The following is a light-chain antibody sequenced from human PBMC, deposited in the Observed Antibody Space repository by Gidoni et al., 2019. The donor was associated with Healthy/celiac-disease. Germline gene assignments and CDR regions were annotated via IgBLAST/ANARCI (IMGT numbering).Light chain of an antibody. Sequence: EIVLPQSPGTLSLSPGERATLSCRARQSVSSSYLAGYQQKPGQAPRRLIYGASSRATGSPDRFSGSGSGTDFTLTISRLEPEDCAVYYCQQYGSSPNTFXQXTKLXIK. CDR2: GAS. V-gene: IGKV3-20*01. J-gene: IGKJ2*01. CDR1: QSVSSSY. CDR3: QQYGSSPNT.